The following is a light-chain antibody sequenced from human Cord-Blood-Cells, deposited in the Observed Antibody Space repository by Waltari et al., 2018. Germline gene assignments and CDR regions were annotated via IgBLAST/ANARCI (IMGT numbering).Light chain of an antibody. J-gene: IGLJ2*01. V-gene: IGLV2-14*01. CDR2: EVS. Sequence: QSALTQPASVSGSPGQSITISCPGTSSDVGGYNYFSWYQQHPGKAPKLMIYEVSNRPSGVSNRFSGSKSGNTASLTISGLQAEDEADYYCSSYTSSSTLFGGGTKLTVL. CDR3: SSYTSSSTL. CDR1: SSDVGGYNY.